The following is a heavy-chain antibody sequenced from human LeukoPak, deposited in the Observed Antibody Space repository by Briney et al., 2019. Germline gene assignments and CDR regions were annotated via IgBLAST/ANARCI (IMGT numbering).Heavy chain of an antibody. CDR1: GGSISSSNW. CDR3: ARDLEYSSSSYYFDY. CDR2: IYHSGST. Sequence: PSGTLSLTCAVSGGSISSSNWWSWVRQPPEKGLEWIGEIYHSGSTNYNPSLKSRVTISVDKSKNQFSLKLSSVTAADTAVYYCARDLEYSSSSYYFDYWGQGTLVTVSS. V-gene: IGHV4-4*02. D-gene: IGHD6-6*01. J-gene: IGHJ4*02.